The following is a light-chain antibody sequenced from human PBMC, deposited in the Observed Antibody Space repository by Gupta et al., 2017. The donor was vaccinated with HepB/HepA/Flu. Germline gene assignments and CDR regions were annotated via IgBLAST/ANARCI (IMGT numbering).Light chain of an antibody. CDR2: LGS. CDR1: QRLLHSNGFKY. Sequence: DIVMTQSPLSLPVTPGEAASISCRSSQRLLHSNGFKYLDWYLQKPGQSPQLLIYLGSNRASGVPDRFSGFASGTDFTLKISRVEAEDVGVYYCMQALQTPRTFGQGTKVEIK. V-gene: IGKV2-28*01. CDR3: MQALQTPRT. J-gene: IGKJ1*01.